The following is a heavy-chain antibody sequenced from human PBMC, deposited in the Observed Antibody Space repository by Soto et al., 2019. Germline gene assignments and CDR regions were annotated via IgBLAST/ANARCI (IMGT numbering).Heavy chain of an antibody. CDR2: MNPNSGNT. CDR3: ATYYYDSSGPGEAFDI. V-gene: IGHV1-8*01. J-gene: IGHJ3*02. CDR1: GYTFTSYD. D-gene: IGHD3-22*01. Sequence: ASVKVSCKASGYTFTSYDINWVRQATGQGLEWMGWMNPNSGNTGYAQKFQGRVTMTRNTSISTAYMELSSLRSEDTAVYYCATYYYDSSGPGEAFDIWGQGTVVTVSS.